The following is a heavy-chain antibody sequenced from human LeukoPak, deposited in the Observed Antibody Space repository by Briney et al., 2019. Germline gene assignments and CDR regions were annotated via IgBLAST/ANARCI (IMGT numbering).Heavy chain of an antibody. Sequence: GGSLRLSCAASGFTFSSYSMNWVRQAPGKGLEWVSYISSSSSTIYYADSVKGRFTISGDNAKNSLYLQMNSLRAEDTAVYYCASLTEHYDFWSGNYYYYMDVWGKGTTVTVSS. CDR3: ASLTEHYDFWSGNYYYYMDV. J-gene: IGHJ6*03. CDR1: GFTFSSYS. D-gene: IGHD3-3*01. V-gene: IGHV3-48*01. CDR2: ISSSSSTI.